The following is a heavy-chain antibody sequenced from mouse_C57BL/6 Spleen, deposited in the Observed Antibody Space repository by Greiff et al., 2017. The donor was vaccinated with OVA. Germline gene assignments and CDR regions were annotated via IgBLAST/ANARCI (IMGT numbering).Heavy chain of an antibody. CDR1: GYSITSGYY. V-gene: IGHV3-6*01. J-gene: IGHJ2*01. CDR2: ISYDGSN. Sequence: ESGPGLVKPSQSLSLTCSVTGYSITSGYYWNWIRQFPGNKLEWMGYISYDGSNNYNPSLKNRISITRDTSKNQFFLKLNSVTTEDTATYYCAREDPNYFDYWGQGTTLTVSS. CDR3: AREDPNYFDY.